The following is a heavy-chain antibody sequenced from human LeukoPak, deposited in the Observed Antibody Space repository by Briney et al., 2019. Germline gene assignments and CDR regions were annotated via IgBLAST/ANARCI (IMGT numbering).Heavy chain of an antibody. J-gene: IGHJ3*02. CDR2: ISSSSSYI. Sequence: GGSLRLSCAASGFTFSSYSMNWVRQAPRKGLEWVSSISSSSSYIYYADSVKGRFTISRVNAKSSLYLQMNSLRAEDTAVYYCARDRIPAAITGDAFDIWGQGTMVTVSS. V-gene: IGHV3-21*01. CDR3: ARDRIPAAITGDAFDI. D-gene: IGHD2-2*02. CDR1: GFTFSSYS.